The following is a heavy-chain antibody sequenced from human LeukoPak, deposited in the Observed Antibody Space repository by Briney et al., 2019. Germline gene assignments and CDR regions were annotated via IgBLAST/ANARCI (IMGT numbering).Heavy chain of an antibody. V-gene: IGHV4-39*01. CDR1: GGSISSSSYY. J-gene: IGHJ4*02. CDR3: ARLFLFGEIPDYFDY. Sequence: SETLSLTCSVSGGSISSSSYYWGWIRQPPGKGLEWIGSIYYSGNTYYNPSLKSRVTISVDTSKNQFSLKLSSVTAADTAVYYCARLFLFGEIPDYFDYWGQGTLVTVSS. CDR2: IYYSGNT. D-gene: IGHD3-10*01.